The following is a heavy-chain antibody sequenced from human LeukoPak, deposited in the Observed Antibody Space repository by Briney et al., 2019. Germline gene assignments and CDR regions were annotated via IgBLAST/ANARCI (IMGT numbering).Heavy chain of an antibody. J-gene: IGHJ4*02. Sequence: GGSLRLSCAASGFTFSSYGMHWVRQAPGKGLEWVAVISYDGSNKYYADSVKGRFTISRDNSKNTLYLQMNSLRAEDTAVYYCAMFAMATFDYWGQGTLVTVSS. CDR3: AMFAMATFDY. CDR1: GFTFSSYG. CDR2: ISYDGSNK. D-gene: IGHD5-24*01. V-gene: IGHV3-30*03.